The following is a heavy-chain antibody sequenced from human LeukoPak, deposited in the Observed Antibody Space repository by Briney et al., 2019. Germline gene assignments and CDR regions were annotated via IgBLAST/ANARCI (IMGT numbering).Heavy chain of an antibody. CDR1: GGSITTSNYY. D-gene: IGHD4-23*01. V-gene: IGHV4-39*01. CDR2: IYFSGSA. Sequence: SETLSLTCTVSGGSITTSNYYWAWIRQPPGKGLEWIGSIYFSGSAYYNPSLKSRVSMSVDTSKNQFSLKVTSVTAADTGVYYCASDYGANSGYWGQGTLVTVPS. CDR3: ASDYGANSGY. J-gene: IGHJ4*02.